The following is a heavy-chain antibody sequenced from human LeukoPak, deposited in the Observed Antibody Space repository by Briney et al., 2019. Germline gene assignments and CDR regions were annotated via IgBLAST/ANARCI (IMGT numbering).Heavy chain of an antibody. CDR3: ARDGGYDYVWGSYRYSLGAFDI. J-gene: IGHJ3*02. CDR1: GGSISNSTYY. V-gene: IGHV4-39*07. D-gene: IGHD3-16*02. CDR2: ISYGGNT. Sequence: SETLSLTCTVSGGSISNSTYYWGWIRQPPGKGLEWSGSISYGGNTYYNPSLKSRVTISVDTSKNQFSLKLSSVTAADTAVYYCARDGGYDYVWGSYRYSLGAFDIWGQGTMVTVSS.